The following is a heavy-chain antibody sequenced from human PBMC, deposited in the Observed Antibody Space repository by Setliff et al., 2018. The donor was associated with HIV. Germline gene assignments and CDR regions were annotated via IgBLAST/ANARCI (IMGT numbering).Heavy chain of an antibody. CDR2: INQDGSET. Sequence: LRLSCAASGFTFSNHWMSWVRQAPGKGLEWVANINQDGSETNYVDSVKGRFTISRDNAKNSLDLQVRGLRVDDTAVYYCARGYSRSWRYFECSDFWGQGTPVTVSS. CDR1: GFTFSNHW. J-gene: IGHJ4*02. D-gene: IGHD6-13*01. V-gene: IGHV3-7*03. CDR3: ARGYSRSWRYFECSDF.